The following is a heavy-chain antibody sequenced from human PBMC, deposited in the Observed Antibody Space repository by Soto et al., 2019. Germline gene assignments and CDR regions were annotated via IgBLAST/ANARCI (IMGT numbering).Heavy chain of an antibody. CDR2: ISYDGSNK. CDR1: GFTFSSYA. J-gene: IGHJ4*02. Sequence: QVQLVESGGGVVQPGRSLRLSCAASGFTFSSYAMHWVRQAPGKGLEWVAVISYDGSNKYYADSVKGRFTNSRDNSKNTLYLQMNSLRAEDTAVYYCAREAGGWELLLYFDYWGQGTLVTVSS. V-gene: IGHV3-30-3*01. D-gene: IGHD1-26*01. CDR3: AREAGGWELLLYFDY.